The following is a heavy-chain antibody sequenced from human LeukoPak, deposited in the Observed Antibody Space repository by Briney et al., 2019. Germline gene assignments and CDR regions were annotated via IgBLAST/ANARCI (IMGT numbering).Heavy chain of an antibody. V-gene: IGHV3-53*01. J-gene: IGHJ3*01. CDR1: GFTFSSYS. D-gene: IGHD3-10*01. Sequence: PGGSLRLSCAASGFTFSSYSMNWVRQAPGKGLEWVSVIYSGGSTYYADSVKGRFTISRDHSKNTLYLQMSSLRAEDTAVYYCATRYGSGSYFVWGQGTMVTVSS. CDR2: IYSGGST. CDR3: ATRYGSGSYFV.